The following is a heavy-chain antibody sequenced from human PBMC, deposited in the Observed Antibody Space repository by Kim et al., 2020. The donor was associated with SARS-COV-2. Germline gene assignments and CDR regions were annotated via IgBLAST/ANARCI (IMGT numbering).Heavy chain of an antibody. D-gene: IGHD6-6*01. CDR1: GFTFSSYS. CDR3: ARDYGSSSVNYYYYYMDV. V-gene: IGHV3-21*01. CDR2: ISSSSSYI. Sequence: GGSLRLSCAASGFTFSSYSMNWVRQAPGKGLEWVSSISSSSSYIYYADSVKGRFTISRDNAKNSLYLQMNSLRAEDTAVYYCARDYGSSSVNYYYYYMDVWGKGTTVTVSS. J-gene: IGHJ6*03.